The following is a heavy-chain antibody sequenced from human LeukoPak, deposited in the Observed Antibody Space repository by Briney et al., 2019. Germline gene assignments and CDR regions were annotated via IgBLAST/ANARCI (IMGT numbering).Heavy chain of an antibody. V-gene: IGHV3-30*03. CDR3: ARGYSYGDF. J-gene: IGHJ4*02. CDR2: ISSDGSSK. CDR1: GFTFSTYG. D-gene: IGHD5-18*01. Sequence: GGSLRLSCAASGFTFSTYGMHCVRQAPGKGLEWVAVISSDGSSKHYADSVKGRFTISRDDSKKTLYLQMSSLTAEDTAVYYCARGYSYGDFWGQGTLVTVSS.